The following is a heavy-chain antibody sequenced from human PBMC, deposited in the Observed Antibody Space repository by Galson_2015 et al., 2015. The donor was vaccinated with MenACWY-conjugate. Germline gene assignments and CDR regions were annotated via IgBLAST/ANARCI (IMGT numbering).Heavy chain of an antibody. CDR3: ARIEKIAVADHFDY. J-gene: IGHJ4*02. CDR2: TYYRSKWYY. Sequence: CAISGDSVSSNSAAWNWIRQSPSRGLEWLGRTYYRSKWYYDYAASVTGRIIINADTSKNQFSLQLNSVTPEDTAVYYCARIEKIAVADHFDYWGQGTLVTVSS. D-gene: IGHD6-19*01. CDR1: GDSVSSNSAA. V-gene: IGHV6-1*01.